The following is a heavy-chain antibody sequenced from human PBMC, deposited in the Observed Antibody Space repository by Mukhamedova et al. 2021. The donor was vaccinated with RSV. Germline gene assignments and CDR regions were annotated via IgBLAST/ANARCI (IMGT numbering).Heavy chain of an antibody. CDR3: ARVRARGYADY. D-gene: IGHD5-12*01. CDR2: INHSGST. J-gene: IGHJ4*02. V-gene: IGHV4-34*01. Sequence: GWIGEINHSGSTNYNPSLKSRVTISVDTSKNQFSLKLSSVTAADTAVYYCARVRARGYADYWGQGTLVTVS.